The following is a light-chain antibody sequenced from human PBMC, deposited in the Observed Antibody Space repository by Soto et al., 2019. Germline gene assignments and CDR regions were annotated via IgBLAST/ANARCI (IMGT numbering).Light chain of an antibody. J-gene: IGLJ2*01. Sequence: QSALTQHASVSGSPGQSITISCTGTSRDVGGYNYVSWYQQHPGKAPKLMIYDISNRPSGVSNRFTGSKSGNTASLTISGLQAEDEAEYYCSSYTSCSTVIFCGGTKVTVL. CDR2: DIS. CDR3: SSYTSCSTVI. V-gene: IGLV2-14*03. CDR1: SRDVGGYNY.